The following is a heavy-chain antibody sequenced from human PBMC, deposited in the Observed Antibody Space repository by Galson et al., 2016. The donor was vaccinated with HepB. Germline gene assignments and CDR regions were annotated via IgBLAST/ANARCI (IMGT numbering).Heavy chain of an antibody. CDR3: ARGTPDYRPYYFDY. J-gene: IGHJ4*02. CDR1: GFTFGDYA. V-gene: IGHV3-49*03. D-gene: IGHD4-11*01. CDR2: IRSKTYGGTT. Sequence: SCATSGFTFGDYAMSWFRQAPGKGLEWVGFIRSKTYGGTTEYAASVKARFTISRDDSKSFAYLQMSSLNTGDTAVYYCARGTPDYRPYYFDYWGQGTLVTFSS.